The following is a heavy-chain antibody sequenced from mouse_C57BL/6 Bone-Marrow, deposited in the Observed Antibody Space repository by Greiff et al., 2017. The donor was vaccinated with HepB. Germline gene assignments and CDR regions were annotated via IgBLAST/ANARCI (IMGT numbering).Heavy chain of an antibody. Sequence: EVQLVESGAELVRPGASVKLSCTASGFNIKDDYMHWVKQRPEQGLEWIGWIDPENGDTEYASKFQGKATITADTSSNTAYLQLSSLTSEDTAVYYCTTYYGNYWFAYWGQGTLVTVSA. CDR2: IDPENGDT. D-gene: IGHD2-1*01. V-gene: IGHV14-4*01. J-gene: IGHJ3*01. CDR3: TTYYGNYWFAY. CDR1: GFNIKDDY.